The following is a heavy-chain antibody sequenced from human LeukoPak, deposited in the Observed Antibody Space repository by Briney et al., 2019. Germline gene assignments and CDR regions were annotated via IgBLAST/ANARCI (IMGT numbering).Heavy chain of an antibody. D-gene: IGHD2-15*01. Sequence: GESLKISCKGSGYSFTSYWISWVRQMPGKGLEWMGIIDPSDSYTSYSPSFQGDVTISEDKSLTTAYLQWSSLKASDTAMYYCARRGYCSGSGCYDYWGQGTLVTVSS. CDR2: IDPSDSYT. CDR3: ARRGYCSGSGCYDY. CDR1: GYSFTSYW. J-gene: IGHJ4*02. V-gene: IGHV5-10-1*01.